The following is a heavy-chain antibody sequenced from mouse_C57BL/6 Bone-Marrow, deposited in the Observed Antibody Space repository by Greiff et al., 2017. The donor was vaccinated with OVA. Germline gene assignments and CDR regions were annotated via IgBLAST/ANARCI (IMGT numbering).Heavy chain of an antibody. J-gene: IGHJ1*03. CDR1: GFTFSDYG. CDR2: ISSGSSTI. V-gene: IGHV5-17*01. D-gene: IGHD2-13*01. CDR3: ARDYWVWYFDV. Sequence: EVQLVESGGGLVKPGGSLKLSCAASGFTFSDYGMHWVRQAPEKGLEWVAYISSGSSTIYYAATVKGRFTISRDNAKNTLFLQMTSLRSEDTARYYCARDYWVWYFDVWGTGTTVTVSS.